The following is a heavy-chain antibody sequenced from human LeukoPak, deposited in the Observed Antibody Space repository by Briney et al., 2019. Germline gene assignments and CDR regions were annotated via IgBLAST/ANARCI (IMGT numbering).Heavy chain of an antibody. Sequence: GGSLRLSCAASGFTFRSYWMHWVRQAPGKGLVWDSRMNSDGSSTSYADSVRGRFTSSRDNAKNTLYLQMNSLRVEDTAVYYCAREGGDDYSDYGIDYWGQGTLVTVSS. CDR2: MNSDGSST. V-gene: IGHV3-74*01. CDR1: GFTFRSYW. J-gene: IGHJ4*02. CDR3: AREGGDDYSDYGIDY. D-gene: IGHD4-11*01.